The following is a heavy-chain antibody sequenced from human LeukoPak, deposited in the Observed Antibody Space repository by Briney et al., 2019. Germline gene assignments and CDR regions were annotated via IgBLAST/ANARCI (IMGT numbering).Heavy chain of an antibody. CDR1: VGSISSGSYY. J-gene: IGHJ3*02. CDR2: IYCSGSP. CDR3: ARRSGAFDI. V-gene: IGHV4-39*01. D-gene: IGHD6-25*01. Sequence: SETLSLTCTVSVGSISSGSYYWGWIRQPPGKGLEWIGSIYCSGSPYYNPPLKSRLTISVDTAKNQFFLKLTSVTAADTAVYYCARRSGAFDIWGQGTMVTVSS.